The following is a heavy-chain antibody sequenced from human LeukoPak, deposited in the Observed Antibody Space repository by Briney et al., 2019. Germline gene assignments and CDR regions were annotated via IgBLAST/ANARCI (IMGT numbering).Heavy chain of an antibody. J-gene: IGHJ3*02. V-gene: IGHV1-18*01. CDR1: GYTFTSYD. CDR3: ARDRPLNYYDSSGYHTPRDAFDI. D-gene: IGHD3-22*01. Sequence: GASVKVSCKASGYTFTSYDINWVRQATGQGLEWMAWISAYNGNTNYAQKLQGRVTMTTDTSTSTAYMELRSLRSDDTAVYYCARDRPLNYYDSSGYHTPRDAFDIWGQGTMVTVSS. CDR2: ISAYNGNT.